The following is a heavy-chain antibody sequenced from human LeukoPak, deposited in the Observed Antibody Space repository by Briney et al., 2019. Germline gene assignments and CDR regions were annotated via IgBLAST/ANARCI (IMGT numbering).Heavy chain of an antibody. CDR3: ARRVSDSGTFVFDY. Sequence: GESLKISCKGSGYTFTNYWIGWVRQMPGKGLEWMGIIYPGNSDVRYSPSFQGQVTISADKSINTAYLQWSSLKASDTAIYFCARRVSDSGTFVFDYWGQGTLATVSS. CDR2: IYPGNSDV. D-gene: IGHD3-10*01. V-gene: IGHV5-51*01. J-gene: IGHJ4*02. CDR1: GYTFTNYW.